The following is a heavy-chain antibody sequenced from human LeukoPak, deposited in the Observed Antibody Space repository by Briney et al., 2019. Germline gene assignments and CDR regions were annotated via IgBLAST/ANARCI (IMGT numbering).Heavy chain of an antibody. CDR1: GGSISSYY. D-gene: IGHD3-22*01. J-gene: IGHJ4*02. V-gene: IGHV4-59*01. CDR3: ARIDSSGYYFFDY. CDR2: IYYSGST. Sequence: SETLSLTCTVSGGSISSYYWSWIRQPPGKGLEWIGYIYYSGSTNYNPSLKSRVTISVDTSKNQFSLKLSSVTAADTAVYYCARIDSSGYYFFDYWGQGTLVTVSS.